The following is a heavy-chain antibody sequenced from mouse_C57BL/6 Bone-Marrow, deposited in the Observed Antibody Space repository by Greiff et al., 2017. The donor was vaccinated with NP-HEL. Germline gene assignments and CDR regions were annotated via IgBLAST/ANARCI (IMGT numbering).Heavy chain of an antibody. Sequence: QVQLQQPGADLVKPGASVKLSCKASGYTFTSYWMHWVKQRPGRGLEWIGRIDPNSGGTKFNEKFKTKATLTVDKPSSTAYLQLSSLTSRDSAVYDCARYYDGSRGWYFDVWGTGTTVTVSA. D-gene: IGHD1-1*01. V-gene: IGHV1-72*01. CDR2: IDPNSGGT. CDR3: ARYYDGSRGWYFDV. CDR1: GYTFTSYW. J-gene: IGHJ1*03.